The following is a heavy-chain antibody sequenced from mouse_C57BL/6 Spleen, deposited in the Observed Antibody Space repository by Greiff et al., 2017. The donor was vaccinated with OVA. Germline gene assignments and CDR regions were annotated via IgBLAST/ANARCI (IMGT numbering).Heavy chain of an antibody. CDR2: IDPNSGGT. CDR1: GYTFTSYW. CDR3: ARRAGFYAMDY. Sequence: QVQLLQPGAELVKPGASVKLSCKASGYTFTSYWMHWVKQRPGRGLEWIGRIDPNSGGTKYNEKFKSKATLTVDKPSSTAYMQLSSLTSEDSAVYYCARRAGFYAMDYWGQGTSVTVSS. J-gene: IGHJ4*01. V-gene: IGHV1-72*01. D-gene: IGHD3-3*01.